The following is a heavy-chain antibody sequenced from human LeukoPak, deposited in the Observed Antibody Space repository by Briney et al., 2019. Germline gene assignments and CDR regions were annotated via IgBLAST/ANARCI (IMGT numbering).Heavy chain of an antibody. J-gene: IGHJ3*02. Sequence: GGSLRLSCAASGVSFSASWMHWVRQAPGKGLVWVSRINSDGSSTSYADSVKGRFTISRDNAKNTLYLQMNSLRAEDTAVYYCAKPGQWLPDAFDIWGQGTMVTVSS. D-gene: IGHD6-19*01. CDR1: GVSFSASW. V-gene: IGHV3-74*01. CDR2: INSDGSST. CDR3: AKPGQWLPDAFDI.